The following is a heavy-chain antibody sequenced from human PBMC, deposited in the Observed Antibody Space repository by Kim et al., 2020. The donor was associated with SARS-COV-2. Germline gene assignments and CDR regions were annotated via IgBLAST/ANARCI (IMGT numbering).Heavy chain of an antibody. Sequence: GGSLRLSCAASGFTFSSYAMHWVRQAPGKGLEWVAVISYDGSNKYYADSVKGRFTISRDNSKNTLYLQMNSLRAEDTAVYYCARAPKWPNGGYYFDYWGQGTLVTVSS. D-gene: IGHD5-12*01. J-gene: IGHJ4*02. CDR2: ISYDGSNK. CDR1: GFTFSSYA. CDR3: ARAPKWPNGGYYFDY. V-gene: IGHV3-30*04.